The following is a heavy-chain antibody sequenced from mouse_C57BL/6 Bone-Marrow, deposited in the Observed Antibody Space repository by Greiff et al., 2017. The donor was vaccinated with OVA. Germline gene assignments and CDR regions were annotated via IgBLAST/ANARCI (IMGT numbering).Heavy chain of an antibody. Sequence: QVQLQQPGAELVKPGASVKLSCKASGYTFTSYWMHWVKQRPGQGLEWIGMIHPNSGSTNYNEKFTSKATLTVDKSSSTAYMQLSSLTSEDSAVYYCARRPTVALDYWGQGTTLTVSS. CDR2: IHPNSGST. J-gene: IGHJ2*01. D-gene: IGHD1-1*01. V-gene: IGHV1-64*01. CDR1: GYTFTSYW. CDR3: ARRPTVALDY.